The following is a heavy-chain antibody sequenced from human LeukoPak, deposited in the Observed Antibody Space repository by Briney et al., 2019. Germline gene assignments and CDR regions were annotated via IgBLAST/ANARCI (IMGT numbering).Heavy chain of an antibody. Sequence: SVKVSCKASGYTFTSYDINWVRQATGQGLEWMGGIIPIFGTANYAQKFQGRVTITADESTSTAYMELSSLRSEDTAVYYCARSYSSSWDRSGFLNWGQGTLVTVSS. V-gene: IGHV1-69*13. CDR1: GYTFTSYD. CDR2: IIPIFGTA. D-gene: IGHD6-13*01. CDR3: ARSYSSSWDRSGFLN. J-gene: IGHJ4*02.